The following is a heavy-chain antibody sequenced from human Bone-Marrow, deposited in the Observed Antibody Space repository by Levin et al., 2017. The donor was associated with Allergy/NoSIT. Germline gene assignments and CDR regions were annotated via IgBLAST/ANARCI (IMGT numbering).Heavy chain of an antibody. CDR2: VLPADSDT. J-gene: IGHJ6*02. V-gene: IGHV5-51*01. Sequence: GESLKISCQASGYTFTSYWIGWVRQMPGKGLEWMGIVLPADSDTRYNPSFQGQVNISADKSINTAYLQWSSLKASDTAIYFCARHLDYGADYYFYGLDVWGQGTSISVSS. D-gene: IGHD4-17*01. CDR1: GYTFTSYW. CDR3: ARHLDYGADYYFYGLDV.